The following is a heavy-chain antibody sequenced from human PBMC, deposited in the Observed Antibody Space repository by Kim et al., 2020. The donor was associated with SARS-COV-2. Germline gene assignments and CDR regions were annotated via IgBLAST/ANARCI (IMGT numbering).Heavy chain of an antibody. J-gene: IGHJ6*02. CDR1: GYTFTSYA. V-gene: IGHV7-4-1*02. Sequence: ASVKVSCKASGYTFTSYAMNWVRQAPGQGLEWMGWINTNTGNPTYAQGFTGRFVFSLDTSVSTAYLQISSLKAEDTAVYYCARVHRPLAFWIGYCTGPYYYYGMDVWGQGTTVTVSS. CDR3: ARVHRPLAFWIGYCTGPYYYYGMDV. D-gene: IGHD3-3*01. CDR2: INTNTGNP.